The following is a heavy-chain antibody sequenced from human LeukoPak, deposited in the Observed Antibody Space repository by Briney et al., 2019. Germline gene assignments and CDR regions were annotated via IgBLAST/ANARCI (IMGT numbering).Heavy chain of an antibody. CDR2: IKSKTDGGTT. CDR1: GSTYNNAW. CDR3: TTEGGWSFYFDY. Sequence: GGSLRLSCAAYGSTYNNAWMSWDRQTPGKGLECDGRIKSKTDGGTTDYAAPVKGRFTISRDDSKNTLYLQTNSLKTEDTAVYYCTTEGGWSFYFDYWGQGTLVTVSS. D-gene: IGHD2-15*01. J-gene: IGHJ4*02. V-gene: IGHV3-15*01.